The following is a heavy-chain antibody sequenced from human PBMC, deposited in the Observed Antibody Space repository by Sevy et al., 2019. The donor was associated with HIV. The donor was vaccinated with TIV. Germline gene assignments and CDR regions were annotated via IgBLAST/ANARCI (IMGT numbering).Heavy chain of an antibody. CDR1: VGSFSGYY. J-gene: IGHJ6*02. CDR3: ARVVAYCSGGSCFPGYYYGMDV. V-gene: IGHV4-34*01. D-gene: IGHD2-15*01. CDR2: INPSGST. Sequence: SETLSLTCAVYVGSFSGYYWTWIRQSPGKGLEWIGEINPSGSTNYNPSLKSRVTISVDTSKNQFSLKLASVTAEDTAVYYCARVVAYCSGGSCFPGYYYGMDVWGQGTTVTVSS.